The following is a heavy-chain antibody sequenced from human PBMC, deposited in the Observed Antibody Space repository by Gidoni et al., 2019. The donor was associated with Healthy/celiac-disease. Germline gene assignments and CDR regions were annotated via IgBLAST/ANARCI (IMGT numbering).Heavy chain of an antibody. CDR1: GGSISSGGYY. V-gene: IGHV4-31*03. CDR2: IYYSGST. CDR3: ARDGYGDENYFDY. D-gene: IGHD4-17*01. J-gene: IGHJ4*02. Sequence: QVQLQESGPGLVKPSPTLSLTCTVSGGSISSGGYYWSWIRQHPGKGLEWIGYIYYSGSTYYNPSLKSRVTISVDTSKNQFSLKLSSVTAADTAVYYCARDGYGDENYFDYWGQGTLVTVSS.